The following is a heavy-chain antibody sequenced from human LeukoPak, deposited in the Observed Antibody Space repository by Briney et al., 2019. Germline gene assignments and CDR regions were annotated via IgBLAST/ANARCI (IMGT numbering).Heavy chain of an antibody. CDR2: ISGSGGST. CDR3: AKAPYGSGSNNWFDP. CDR1: GFTFSSYA. J-gene: IGHJ5*02. D-gene: IGHD3-10*01. V-gene: IGHV3-23*01. Sequence: GGSLRLSCAASGFTFSSYAMSWVRQAPGKGLEWVSAISGSGGSTYYADSVKGRFTISRDNSKNTLYLQMNSLRAEDTAVYYCAKAPYGSGSNNWFDPWGQGTLVTVSS.